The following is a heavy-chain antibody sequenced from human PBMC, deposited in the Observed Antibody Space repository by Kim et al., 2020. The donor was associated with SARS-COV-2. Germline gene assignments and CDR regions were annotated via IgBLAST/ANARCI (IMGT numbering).Heavy chain of an antibody. CDR1: FGSINDYY. CDR2: VYYTGST. CDR3: ARTHYSYPFPESFDI. V-gene: IGHV4-59*13. Sequence: SETLSLTCTVSFGSINDYYWSWIRQTPEKGLEWIGYVYYTGSTHYNPSLKSRVSIYKSHTQFYLTLRSVTAADTAMYYCARTHYSYPFPESFDIWGQGTVLSVSS. J-gene: IGHJ3*02. D-gene: IGHD4-4*01.